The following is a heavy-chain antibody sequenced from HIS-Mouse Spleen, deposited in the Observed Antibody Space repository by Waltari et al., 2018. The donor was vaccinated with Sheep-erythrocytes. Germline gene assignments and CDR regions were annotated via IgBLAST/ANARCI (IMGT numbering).Heavy chain of an antibody. V-gene: IGHV3-30*18. J-gene: IGHJ4*02. CDR2: ISYDGSNK. CDR3: AKPVGATTAFDY. Sequence: KGLEWVAVISYDGSNKYYADSVKGRFPISRDNSKNTLYLQMNSLRAEDTAVYYCAKPVGATTAFDYWGQGTLVTVSS. D-gene: IGHD1-26*01.